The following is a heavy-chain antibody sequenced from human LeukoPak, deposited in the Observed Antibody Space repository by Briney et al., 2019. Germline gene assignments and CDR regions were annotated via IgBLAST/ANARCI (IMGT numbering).Heavy chain of an antibody. CDR1: GFTITGYA. V-gene: IGHV3-30*04. CDR2: VSYDGINT. Sequence: GGSLRLSCAASGFTITGYALHWVRQAPGKGLEWVAAVSYDGINTYYADSVEDRFTISRDISKNTVYLQMNNLRPEDTAVYFCARGGRFALQSQSYWGQGTLVTVSS. D-gene: IGHD4-11*01. CDR3: ARGGRFALQSQSY. J-gene: IGHJ4*02.